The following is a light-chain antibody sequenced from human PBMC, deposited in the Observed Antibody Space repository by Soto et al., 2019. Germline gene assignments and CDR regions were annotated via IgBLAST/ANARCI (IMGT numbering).Light chain of an antibody. J-gene: IGLJ1*01. CDR1: SSDIGGYDY. Sequence: QSVLTQPASVSGSPGQSITISCTGTSSDIGGYDYVSWYQQNPSKAPKLIIYDVSNRPSGVSNRFSGSKSANTASLTISGLQAEDEADYYCSSYISYIAYKYVFGTGTKVTVL. V-gene: IGLV2-14*01. CDR2: DVS. CDR3: SSYISYIAYKYV.